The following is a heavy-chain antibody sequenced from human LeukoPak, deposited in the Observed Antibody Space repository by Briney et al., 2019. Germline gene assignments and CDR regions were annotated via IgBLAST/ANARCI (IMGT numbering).Heavy chain of an antibody. CDR2: IYYSGST. J-gene: IGHJ4*02. CDR3: ARADYYGSGSSNDY. D-gene: IGHD3-10*01. CDR1: GGSISSYY. V-gene: IGHV4-59*01. Sequence: SETLSLTCTVSGGSISSYYWSSIRQPPGKGLEWIGYIYYSGSTNYNPSLKSRVTISVDTSKNQFSLKLSSVTAADTAVYYCARADYYGSGSSNDYWGQGTLVTVSS.